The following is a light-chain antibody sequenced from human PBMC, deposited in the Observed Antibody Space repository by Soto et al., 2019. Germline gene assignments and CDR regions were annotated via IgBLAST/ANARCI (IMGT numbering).Light chain of an antibody. Sequence: EIVLTQSPGTLSLSPGERATLSCRASQSVSSSYLAWYQQKPGQAPRLLIYGASSRATGIPDRFSGSGSGTDFTLTIRRLEPEDFAVYYCQQYGSSPKYTFGQGTKLKIK. CDR3: QQYGSSPKYT. J-gene: IGKJ2*01. CDR1: QSVSSSY. V-gene: IGKV3-20*01. CDR2: GAS.